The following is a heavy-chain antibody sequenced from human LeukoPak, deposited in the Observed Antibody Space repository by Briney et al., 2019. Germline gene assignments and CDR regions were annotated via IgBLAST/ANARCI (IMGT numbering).Heavy chain of an antibody. V-gene: IGHV4-59*12. D-gene: IGHD5-18*01. CDR1: GGSISSYY. Sequence: PSETLSLTCTVSGGSISSYYWSWIRQPPGKGLEWIGYIYYSGSTNYNPSLKSRVTMSVDTSKNQFSLKLSSVTAADTAVYYCARDQSGYSYGSPGYWGQGTLVTVSS. CDR3: ARDQSGYSYGSPGY. CDR2: IYYSGST. J-gene: IGHJ4*02.